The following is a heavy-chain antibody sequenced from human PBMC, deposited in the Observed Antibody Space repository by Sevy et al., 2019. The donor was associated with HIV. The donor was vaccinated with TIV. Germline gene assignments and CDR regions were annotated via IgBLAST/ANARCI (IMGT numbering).Heavy chain of an antibody. CDR3: AKGSLGLRLVELSS. CDR1: GFTFSSYA. V-gene: IGHV3-23*01. Sequence: GGSLRLSCAASGFTFSSYAMSWVRQAPGKGLEWVSAISGSGGSTYYADSVKGRFTISRDNSKNTLYLQMNSLRAEDTAVYYCAKGSLGLRLVELSSWGQGTLVTVSS. CDR2: ISGSGGST. J-gene: IGHJ5*02. D-gene: IGHD3-16*02.